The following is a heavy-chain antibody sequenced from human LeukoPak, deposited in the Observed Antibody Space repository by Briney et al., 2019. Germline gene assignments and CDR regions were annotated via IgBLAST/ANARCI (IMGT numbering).Heavy chain of an antibody. Sequence: GGSLRHSCAASGFTFSIFGLNWVRQAPGKGPEWISYIDGRSGITYHADSVQGRFTISRDDARESVFLQMDGLRVDDTAVYYCARTYDFGRGPPGDAFDNWGPGTWVIVSA. CDR1: GFTFSIFG. CDR2: IDGRSGIT. CDR3: ARTYDFGRGPPGDAFDN. D-gene: IGHD3-3*01. V-gene: IGHV3-48*01. J-gene: IGHJ3*02.